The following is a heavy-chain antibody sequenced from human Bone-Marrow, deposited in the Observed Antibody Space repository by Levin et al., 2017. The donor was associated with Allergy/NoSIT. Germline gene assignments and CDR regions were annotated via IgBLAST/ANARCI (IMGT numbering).Heavy chain of an antibody. CDR2: IYHSGAA. CDR3: ARGGYCGGDCYSSFDS. D-gene: IGHD2-21*02. Sequence: PSETLSLTCTVSGASISSGGSSWSWIRQPPGKGLEWIGYIYHSGAAYYSPSLKTRVTISADWSKNQFSLNLGSVTAADTAVYYCARGGYCGGDCYSSFDSWGQGTLVTVSS. V-gene: IGHV4-30-2*01. CDR1: GASISSGGSS. J-gene: IGHJ4*02.